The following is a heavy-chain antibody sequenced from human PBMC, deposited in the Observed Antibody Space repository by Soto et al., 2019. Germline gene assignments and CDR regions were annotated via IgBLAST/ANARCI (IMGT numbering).Heavy chain of an antibody. CDR2: IYYSGST. V-gene: IGHV4-59*08. Sequence: SETLSLTCTVSGGSISSYYWSWIRQPPGKGLEWIGYIYYSGSTNYNPSLKSRVTISVDTSKNQFSLKLGSVTAADTAVYYCARHTGGAFDIWGQGTMVTVSS. J-gene: IGHJ3*02. CDR3: ARHTGGAFDI. D-gene: IGHD2-8*02. CDR1: GGSISSYY.